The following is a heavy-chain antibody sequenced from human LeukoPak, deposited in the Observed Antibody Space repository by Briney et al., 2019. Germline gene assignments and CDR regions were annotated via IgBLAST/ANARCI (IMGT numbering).Heavy chain of an antibody. CDR3: ARLTGVVPAAIPHYSDY. J-gene: IGHJ4*02. D-gene: IGHD2-2*01. CDR2: IYYSGST. CDR1: GGSISSYY. V-gene: IGHV4-59*08. Sequence: SETLSLTCTVSGGSISSYYWSWIRQPPGKGLEWIGYIYYSGSTNYNPSLKSRVTISVDTSKNQFSLKLSSVTAADTAVYYCARLTGVVPAAIPHYSDYWGQGTLVTVSS.